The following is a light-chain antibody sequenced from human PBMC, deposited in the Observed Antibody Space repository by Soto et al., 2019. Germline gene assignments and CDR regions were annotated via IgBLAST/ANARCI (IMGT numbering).Light chain of an antibody. CDR3: TSYSRYSVLV. Sequence: QSVVTQPASVSGSPGQSITISCTGTSSDIGGYKYVSWYQQHPGKAPKLIIFEVSNRPSGVSDRFSGSNSGNTASLTISGLQAEDEADYYCTSYSRYSVLVFGGGTKVTVL. J-gene: IGLJ3*02. CDR2: EVS. V-gene: IGLV2-14*01. CDR1: SSDIGGYKY.